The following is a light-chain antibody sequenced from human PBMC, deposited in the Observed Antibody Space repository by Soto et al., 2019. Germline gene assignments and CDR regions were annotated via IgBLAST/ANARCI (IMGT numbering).Light chain of an antibody. V-gene: IGKV1-33*01. CDR1: HDIINY. CDR3: QQYDNLSVT. CDR2: DAF. Sequence: DIQMTQSPSSLSASVGDRVTITCQASHDIINYLNWFQQKPGEAPKLLIFDAFKLETGVQSRFSGSGSGTDFTLTISSLQPEDIATYYCQQYDNLSVTFGGGTKVEIK. J-gene: IGKJ4*01.